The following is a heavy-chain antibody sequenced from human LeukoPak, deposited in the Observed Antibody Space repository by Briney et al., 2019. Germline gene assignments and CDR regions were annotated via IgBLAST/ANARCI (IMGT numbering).Heavy chain of an antibody. D-gene: IGHD3-3*01. CDR1: GFTFSSYG. Sequence: PGRSLRLSCAASGFTFSSYGMHWVRQAPGKGLEWVAVISYDGSNEYYADSVKGRFTISRDNSKNTLYLQMDSLRAEDTAVYYCARDRAWNYFDYWGQGTLVTVSS. J-gene: IGHJ4*02. V-gene: IGHV3-30*03. CDR2: ISYDGSNE. CDR3: ARDRAWNYFDY.